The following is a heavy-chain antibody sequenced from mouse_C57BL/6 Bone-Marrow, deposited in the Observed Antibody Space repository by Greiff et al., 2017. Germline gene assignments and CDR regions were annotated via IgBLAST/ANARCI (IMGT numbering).Heavy chain of an antibody. D-gene: IGHD1-1*01. CDR2: IDPNSGGT. J-gene: IGHJ3*01. V-gene: IGHV1-72*01. CDR1: GYTFTSYW. Sequence: QVQLQQPGAELVKPGASVKLSCKASGYTFTSYWMHWVKQRPGRGLEWIGRIDPNSGGTKYNEKFKSKATLTVDKPSSTAYMLLSSLTSEDSAVYYCARGAHYYGSSLFAYWGQGTLVTVSA. CDR3: ARGAHYYGSSLFAY.